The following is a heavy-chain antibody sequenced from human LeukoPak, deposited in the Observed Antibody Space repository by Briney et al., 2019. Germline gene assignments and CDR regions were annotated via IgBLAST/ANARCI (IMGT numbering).Heavy chain of an antibody. CDR1: GYTFTGYY. CDR3: ARGTLMVYAHDAFDI. D-gene: IGHD2-8*01. Sequence: ASVKVSCKASGYTFTGYYMHWVRQATGQGLEWMGWMNPNSGNTGYAQKFQGRVTMTRNTSISTAYMELSSLRSEDTAVYYCARGTLMVYAHDAFDIWGQGTMVTVSS. CDR2: MNPNSGNT. J-gene: IGHJ3*02. V-gene: IGHV1-8*02.